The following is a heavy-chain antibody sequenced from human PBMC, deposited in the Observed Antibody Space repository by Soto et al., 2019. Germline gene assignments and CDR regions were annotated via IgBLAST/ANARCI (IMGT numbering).Heavy chain of an antibody. CDR1: GGTFSSYA. CDR2: IIPIFGTA. D-gene: IGHD2-2*01. CDR3: VVGEPAAIVDYYYYYGMDV. Sequence: KVSCKASGGTFSSYAISWVRQAPGQGLEWMGGIIPIFGTANYAQKFQGRVTITADKSTSTAYMELSSLRSEDTAVYYCVVGEPAAIVDYYYYYGMDVWGQGTTVTVSS. V-gene: IGHV1-69*06. J-gene: IGHJ6*02.